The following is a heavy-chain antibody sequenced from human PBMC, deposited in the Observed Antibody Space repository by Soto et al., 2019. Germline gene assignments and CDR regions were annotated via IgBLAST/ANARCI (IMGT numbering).Heavy chain of an antibody. V-gene: IGHV1-18*04. CDR3: ARDGSPPLYYYYYGMDV. CDR1: GYTFTSYG. J-gene: IGHJ6*02. Sequence: ASVKVSCKASGYTFTSYGISWVRQAPGQGLEWMGWISAYNGNTNYAQKLQGRVTMTTDTSTSTAYMELRSLRSDDTAVYYCARDGSPPLYYYYYGMDVWGQGTTVTVSS. CDR2: ISAYNGNT. D-gene: IGHD6-13*01.